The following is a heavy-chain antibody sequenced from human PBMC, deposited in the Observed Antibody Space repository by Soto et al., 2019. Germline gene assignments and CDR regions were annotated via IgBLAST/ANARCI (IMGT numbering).Heavy chain of an antibody. J-gene: IGHJ6*02. V-gene: IGHV4-31*03. CDR1: GGSISSGGYY. CDR2: IYYSGST. Sequence: QVQLQESGPGLVKPSQTLSLTCTVSGGSISSGGYYWSWIRQHPGKGLEWIGYIYYSGSTYYNPSLKTRVNISVDSSKHQCSLKLSSGTAAASAVYYCAREKLRGSYGRYYYCGMAVWGQGTTVTVSS. CDR3: AREKLRGSYGRYYYCGMAV. D-gene: IGHD1-26*01.